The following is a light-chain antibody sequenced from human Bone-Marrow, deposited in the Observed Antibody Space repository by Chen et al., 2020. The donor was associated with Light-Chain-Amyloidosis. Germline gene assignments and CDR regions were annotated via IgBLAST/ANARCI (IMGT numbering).Light chain of an antibody. CDR2: DDS. CDR3: QVWDRSSDRPV. J-gene: IGLJ3*02. Sequence: SYVLTQPSSVSVATGQTATIACGGNNIGSTSVQWYQQTPGQAPLLVVYDDSDRPSGIPERLSGSNSGNTATLTISRVEAGDEADYYCQVWDRSSDRPVFGGGTKLTVL. V-gene: IGLV3-21*02. CDR1: NIGSTS.